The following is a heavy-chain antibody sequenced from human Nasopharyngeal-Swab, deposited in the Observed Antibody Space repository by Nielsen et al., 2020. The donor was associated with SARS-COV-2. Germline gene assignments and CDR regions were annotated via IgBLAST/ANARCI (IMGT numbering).Heavy chain of an antibody. D-gene: IGHD3-16*02. CDR3: AREVINQAVSDAFDF. CDR2: IHYTGKT. V-gene: IGHV4-31*03. J-gene: IGHJ3*01. Sequence: SVTLSLTCTVSGGSISSDNYFWGWIRQRPGKGLEWIGYIHYTGKTYYNPSLESRLTISLDTSRNQFSLMLRSVTAADTAVYYCAREVINQAVSDAFDFWGQGTMVTVSS. CDR1: GGSISSDNYF.